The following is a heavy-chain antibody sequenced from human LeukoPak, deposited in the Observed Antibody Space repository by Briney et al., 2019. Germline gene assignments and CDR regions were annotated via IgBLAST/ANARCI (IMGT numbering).Heavy chain of an antibody. Sequence: GGSLKLSCAASGFTFRNYWMSWVRQAPGKGLEWVANIKQDGSEEYYVDSVKGRFTISRDNAKNSLYLQMNSLRAEDTAVYYCARDRLVRGYYYYYMDVWGKGTTVTVSS. V-gene: IGHV3-7*01. CDR2: IKQDGSEE. D-gene: IGHD3-10*01. CDR1: GFTFRNYW. J-gene: IGHJ6*03. CDR3: ARDRLVRGYYYYYMDV.